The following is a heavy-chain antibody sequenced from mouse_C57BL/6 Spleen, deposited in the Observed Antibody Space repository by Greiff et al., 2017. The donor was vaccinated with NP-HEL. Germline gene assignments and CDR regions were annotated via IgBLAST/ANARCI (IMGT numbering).Heavy chain of an antibody. CDR3: ARDYGSSHWYFDV. J-gene: IGHJ1*03. CDR2: IDPSDSET. V-gene: IGHV1-52*01. D-gene: IGHD1-1*01. Sequence: QVQLQQPGAELVRPGSSVTLSCKASGYTFTSYWMHWVKQRPIQGLEWIGNIDPSDSETHYNQKFKDKATLTVDKSSSTAYMQLSSLTSEDSAVYYCARDYGSSHWYFDVWGTGTTVTVSS. CDR1: GYTFTSYW.